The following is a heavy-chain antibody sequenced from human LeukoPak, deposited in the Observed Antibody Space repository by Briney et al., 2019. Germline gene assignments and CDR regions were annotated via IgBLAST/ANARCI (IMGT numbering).Heavy chain of an antibody. D-gene: IGHD1-26*01. Sequence: PGGSLRLSCAASGFTFSDHYMDWIRQPPGKGLEWIGEINHSGSTNYNPSLKSRVTISVDTSKNQFSLKLSSVTVADTAVYYCARGALLYYFDYWGQGTLVTVSS. CDR1: GFTFSDHY. CDR2: INHSGST. CDR3: ARGALLYYFDY. J-gene: IGHJ4*02. V-gene: IGHV4-34*01.